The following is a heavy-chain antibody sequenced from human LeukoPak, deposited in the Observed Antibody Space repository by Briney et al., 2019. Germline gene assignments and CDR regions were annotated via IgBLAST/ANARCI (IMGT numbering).Heavy chain of an antibody. CDR1: AFTIYANA. CDR3: ARDVWRRAFNYGMDV. D-gene: IGHD2-21*01. Sequence: YLTLSCVASAFTIYANALHRVGHAQGQDLVGVASLSWYSGNIGYGDSVKGRFTISRDNAENTLHLQMNSLRTEDTALYFWARDVWRRAFNYGMDVWGQGTTVAVAS. V-gene: IGHV3-9*01. J-gene: IGHJ6*02. CDR2: LSWYSGNI.